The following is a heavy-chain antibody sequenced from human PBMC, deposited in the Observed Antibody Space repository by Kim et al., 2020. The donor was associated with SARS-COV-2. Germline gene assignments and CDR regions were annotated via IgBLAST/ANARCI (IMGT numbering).Heavy chain of an antibody. D-gene: IGHD3-9*01. CDR3: ARLLENYDILTGYYTLFDI. J-gene: IGHJ4*02. CDR2: IYYSEST. Sequence: SETLSLTCTVSGGSISSSSYYWGWIRQPPGKGLEWIGSIYYSESTYYNPSLKSRVTISVDTSKNQFSLKLSSVTAADTAVYYCARLLENYDILTGYYTLFDIWGQGTLVTVSS. CDR1: GGSISSSSYY. V-gene: IGHV4-39*01.